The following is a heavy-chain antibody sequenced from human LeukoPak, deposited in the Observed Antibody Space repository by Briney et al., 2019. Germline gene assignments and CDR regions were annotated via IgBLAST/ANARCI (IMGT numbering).Heavy chain of an antibody. D-gene: IGHD3-10*01. J-gene: IGHJ6*03. V-gene: IGHV3-23*01. Sequence: GGSLRLSCAASGFSFSNYWLNWVRQAPGKGLEWVSAFSGSGGSTYYADSVKGRFTIYRDNSKNTLYLQMNSLRAGDTAIYYCAKGIYYYYYMDVWGKGTTVTVSS. CDR1: GFSFSNYW. CDR3: AKGIYYYYYMDV. CDR2: FSGSGGST.